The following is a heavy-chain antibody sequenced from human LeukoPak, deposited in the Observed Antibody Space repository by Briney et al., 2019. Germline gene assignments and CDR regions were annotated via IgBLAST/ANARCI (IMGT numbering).Heavy chain of an antibody. CDR3: ARDKRDPSYYYFGMDV. CDR2: IFPIFGTA. V-gene: IGHV1-69*01. CDR1: GGTFSSYA. Sequence: SLKVSCKASGGTFSSYAISWVRQAPGQRLEWMAGIFPIFGTANYAQKFQGRVTITADESTSTAYMELSSLRSEDTAVYYCARDKRDPSYYYFGMDVWGKGTTVTVSS. J-gene: IGHJ6*04.